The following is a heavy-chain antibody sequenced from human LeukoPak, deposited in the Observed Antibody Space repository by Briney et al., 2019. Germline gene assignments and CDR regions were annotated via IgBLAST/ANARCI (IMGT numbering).Heavy chain of an antibody. Sequence: HPGGSLRLSCAASGFTFDDYAMHWVRHAPGKGLEWVSGISWNSGSIGYADSVKGRLTISRDNAKNSLYLQMNSLRAEDTALYYCAKDIGGYSYGYPSDYWGQGTLVTVSS. CDR1: GFTFDDYA. V-gene: IGHV3-9*01. D-gene: IGHD5-18*01. CDR2: ISWNSGSI. CDR3: AKDIGGYSYGYPSDY. J-gene: IGHJ4*02.